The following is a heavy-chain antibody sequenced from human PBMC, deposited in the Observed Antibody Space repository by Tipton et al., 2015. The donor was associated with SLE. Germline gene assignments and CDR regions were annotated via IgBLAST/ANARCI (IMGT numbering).Heavy chain of an antibody. CDR3: ARHRDFWTGNDAWDM. Sequence: VQLVQSGAEVKKPGESLKISCKGFGYSFNTYWIGWVRQMPGKGLEWIGVIYPGNSETRYSPSFQAQVTISVDKSINSAFLQCSSLQASDSAMYYCARHRDFWTGNDAWDMWGQGTKVIVSS. V-gene: IGHV5-51*01. CDR2: IYPGNSET. CDR1: GYSFNTYW. J-gene: IGHJ3*02. D-gene: IGHD3/OR15-3a*01.